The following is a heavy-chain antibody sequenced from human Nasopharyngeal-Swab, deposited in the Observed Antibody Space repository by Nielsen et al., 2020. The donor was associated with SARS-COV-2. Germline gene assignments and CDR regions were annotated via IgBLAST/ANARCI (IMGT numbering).Heavy chain of an antibody. V-gene: IGHV5-51*01. J-gene: IGHJ4*02. D-gene: IGHD6-13*01. CDR2: IYPGDSDT. CDR1: GSSFTSYW. Sequence: GGSLRLSCKGSGSSFTSYWIGWVRQMPGKGLEWMGIIYPGDSDTRYSPSFQGQVTISADKSISTAYLQWSSLKASDTAMYYCAAVYSSSWYGYWGQGTLVTVSS. CDR3: AAVYSSSWYGY.